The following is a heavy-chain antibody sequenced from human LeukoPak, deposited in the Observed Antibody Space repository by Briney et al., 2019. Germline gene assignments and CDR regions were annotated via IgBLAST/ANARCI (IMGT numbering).Heavy chain of an antibody. Sequence: PGGSLRLSCAASGFTFSSYWMSWVRQAPGKGLEWVANMKQDGSEKYYVDSVKGRFTISRDNAKNSLYLQMNSLRAEDTAVYYCARDRRDYVWGSYRYQSDYFDYWGQGTLVTVSS. CDR3: ARDRRDYVWGSYRYQSDYFDY. V-gene: IGHV3-7*01. CDR1: GFTFSSYW. D-gene: IGHD3-16*02. J-gene: IGHJ4*02. CDR2: MKQDGSEK.